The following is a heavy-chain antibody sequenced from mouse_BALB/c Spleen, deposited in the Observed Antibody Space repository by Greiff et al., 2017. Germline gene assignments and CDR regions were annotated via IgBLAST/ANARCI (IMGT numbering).Heavy chain of an antibody. CDR1: GFNIKDTY. CDR2: IDPANGNT. V-gene: IGHV14-3*02. Sequence: VQLQQSGAELVKPGASVKLSCTASGFNIKDTYMHWVKQRPEQGLEWIGRIDPANGNTKYDPKFQGKATITADTSSNTAYLQLSSLTSEDTAVYYCAGITTVVAKAMDYWGQGTSVTVSS. D-gene: IGHD1-1*01. J-gene: IGHJ4*01. CDR3: AGITTVVAKAMDY.